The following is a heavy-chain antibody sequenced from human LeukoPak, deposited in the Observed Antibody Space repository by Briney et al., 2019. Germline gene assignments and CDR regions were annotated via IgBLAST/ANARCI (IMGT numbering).Heavy chain of an antibody. Sequence: GASVKVSCKASGYTFTSYGISWVRQAPGQGLEWMGWMNPNSGNTGYAQKFQGRVTMTRNTSISTAYMELRSLRSEDTAVYYCAREQVLRFLEWLSPGRCMDVWGQGTTVTVSS. D-gene: IGHD3-3*01. V-gene: IGHV1-8*02. J-gene: IGHJ6*02. CDR2: MNPNSGNT. CDR3: AREQVLRFLEWLSPGRCMDV. CDR1: GYTFTSYG.